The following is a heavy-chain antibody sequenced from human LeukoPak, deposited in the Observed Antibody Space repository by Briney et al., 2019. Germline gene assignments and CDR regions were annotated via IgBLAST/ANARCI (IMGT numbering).Heavy chain of an antibody. D-gene: IGHD4-17*01. CDR3: ASKWTYGDGYCQH. J-gene: IGHJ1*01. CDR2: IYYSGST. Sequence: PSETLSLTCTVSGGSISSYYWSWIRQPPGKGLEWIGYIYYSGSTNYNPSLKRRVTISVDTSKNQFSLKLSSVTAADTAVYYGASKWTYGDGYCQHWGQGTLVTVSS. V-gene: IGHV4-59*01. CDR1: GGSISSYY.